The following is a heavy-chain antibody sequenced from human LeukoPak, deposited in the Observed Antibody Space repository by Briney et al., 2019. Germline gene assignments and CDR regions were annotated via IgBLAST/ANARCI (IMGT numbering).Heavy chain of an antibody. CDR1: GGSISSSSYY. Sequence: SETLSLTCTVSGGSISSSSYYWGWIRQPPGKGLEWIGSIYYSGSTYYNPSLKSRVTISVDTSKNQFSLKLSSVTAADTAVYYCAREGPYINSYSYFDYWGQGALVTVSS. J-gene: IGHJ4*02. CDR3: AREGPYINSYSYFDY. V-gene: IGHV4-39*07. D-gene: IGHD6-13*01. CDR2: IYYSGST.